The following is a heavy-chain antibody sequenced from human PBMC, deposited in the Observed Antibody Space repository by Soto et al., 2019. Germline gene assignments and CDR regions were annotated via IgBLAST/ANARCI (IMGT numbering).Heavy chain of an antibody. CDR1: GYTFTSYG. CDR3: PSTPTRILRYFDWLLLY. Sequence: QVQLVQSGAEVKKPGASVKVSCKASGYTFTSYGISWVRQAPGQGLEWMGWISAYNGNTNYAQKLQGRVTMTTDTSTSTAYMELGSLRSDDTAVYYCPSTPTRILRYFDWLLLYWGQGTLVTVSS. J-gene: IGHJ4*02. V-gene: IGHV1-18*01. CDR2: ISAYNGNT. D-gene: IGHD3-9*01.